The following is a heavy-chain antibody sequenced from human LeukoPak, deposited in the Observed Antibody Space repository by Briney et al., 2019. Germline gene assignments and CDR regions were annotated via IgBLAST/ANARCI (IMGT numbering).Heavy chain of an antibody. CDR2: IYYSGST. J-gene: IGHJ4*02. CDR3: ARLRSIAVAGIQALVSVSLPN. V-gene: IGHV4-39*01. Sequence: PSETLSLTCTVSGGSISSSSYYWGWIRQPPGKGLEWIGSIYYSGSTYYNPSLKSRVTISVDTSKNQFSLKLSSVTAANTAVYYCARLRSIAVAGIQALVSVSLPNWGQGTLVTVSS. CDR1: GGSISSSSYY. D-gene: IGHD6-19*01.